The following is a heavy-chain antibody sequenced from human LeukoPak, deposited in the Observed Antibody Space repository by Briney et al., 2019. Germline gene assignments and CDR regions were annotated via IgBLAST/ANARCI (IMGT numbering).Heavy chain of an antibody. CDR3: AKGGGVDLYSYGYGVPIYFDY. CDR2: ISWNSGSI. J-gene: IGHJ4*02. V-gene: IGHV3-9*03. Sequence: GGSLRLPCAASGFTFDDYAMHWVRQAPGKGLEWVSGISWNSGSIGYADSVKGRFTISRDNAKNSLYLQMNSLRAEDMALYYCAKGGGVDLYSYGYGVPIYFDYWGQGTLVTVSS. CDR1: GFTFDDYA. D-gene: IGHD5-18*01.